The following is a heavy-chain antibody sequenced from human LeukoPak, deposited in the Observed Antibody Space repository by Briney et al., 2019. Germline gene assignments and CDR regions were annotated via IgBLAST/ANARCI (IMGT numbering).Heavy chain of an antibody. Sequence: GGSLRLSCAASGFTFSSYGMHWVRQAPGKGLEWVAVISYDGSNKYYADSVKGRFTISRDNSKNTLYLQMNSLRAEDTAVYYCAKDGWSDSSSWATFDYWGQGTLVTVSS. CDR2: ISYDGSNK. CDR3: AKDGWSDSSSWATFDY. J-gene: IGHJ4*02. D-gene: IGHD6-13*01. CDR1: GFTFSSYG. V-gene: IGHV3-30*18.